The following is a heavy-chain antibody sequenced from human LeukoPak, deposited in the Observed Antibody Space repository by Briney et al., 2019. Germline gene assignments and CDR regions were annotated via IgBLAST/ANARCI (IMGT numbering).Heavy chain of an antibody. CDR3: ARDSCSSTACYSYDMDV. CDR2: ISSSGDYI. Sequence: GGSLRLSCTASGFTFSPYSMIWVRQAPGKGLEWVSSISSSGDYIYYAESLKGRFTISRDNAKNSVYLQMNSLRAEDTAVYFCARDSCSSTACYSYDMDVWGNGTAVTVSS. D-gene: IGHD2/OR15-2a*01. CDR1: GFTFSPYS. V-gene: IGHV3-21*01. J-gene: IGHJ6*03.